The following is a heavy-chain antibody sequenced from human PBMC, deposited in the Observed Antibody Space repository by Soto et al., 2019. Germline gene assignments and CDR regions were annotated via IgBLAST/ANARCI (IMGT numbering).Heavy chain of an antibody. CDR1: GYTFTSYG. CDR3: ARDLGYGYEYWFDP. D-gene: IGHD5-18*01. Sequence: ASVKVSCKASGYTFTSYGTSWVRQAPGQGLKWMGWISAYNDKTNYAQKRQGRVTMTTDKSTSTAYMELRILRSDNTVVYYWARDLGYGYEYWFDPWGQGTLVTVSS. V-gene: IGHV1-18*01. CDR2: ISAYNDKT. J-gene: IGHJ5*02.